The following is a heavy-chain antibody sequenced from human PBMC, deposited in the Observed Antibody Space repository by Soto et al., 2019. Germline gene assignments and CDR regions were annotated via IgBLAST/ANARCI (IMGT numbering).Heavy chain of an antibody. D-gene: IGHD5-12*01. J-gene: IGHJ4*02. V-gene: IGHV4-34*01. CDR1: GGSFSRYY. Sequence: SETLSLTCAVYGGSFSRYYWSWIRQPPGKGLEWIGEINHSGSTNYNPSLKSRVTISVDTSKNQFSLKLSSVTAADTAVYYCARAPPYIVATTWQYYFDYWGQGTLVTVSS. CDR2: INHSGST. CDR3: ARAPPYIVATTWQYYFDY.